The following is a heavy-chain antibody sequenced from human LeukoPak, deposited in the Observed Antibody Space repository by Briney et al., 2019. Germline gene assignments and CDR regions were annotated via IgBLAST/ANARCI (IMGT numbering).Heavy chain of an antibody. CDR3: ARAAPYGSGSYYNGDY. J-gene: IGHJ4*02. D-gene: IGHD3-10*01. CDR2: INHSGST. Sequence: SETLSLTCAVYGGSFSGYYWSWIRQPPGKGLEWIGEINHSGSTNYNPSLKSRVTISVGTSKNQFSLKLSSVTAADTAVYYCARAAPYGSGSYYNGDYWGQGTLVTVSS. CDR1: GGSFSGYY. V-gene: IGHV4-34*01.